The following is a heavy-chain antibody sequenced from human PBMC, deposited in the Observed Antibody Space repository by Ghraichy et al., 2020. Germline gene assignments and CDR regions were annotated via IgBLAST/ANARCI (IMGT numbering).Heavy chain of an antibody. CDR3: ARAFPPFTIFGVVSLPFDY. V-gene: IGHV4-31*03. J-gene: IGHJ4*02. Sequence: SETLSLTCTVSGGSISSGGYYWSWIRQHPGKGLEWIAYIYYSGITYYNPSLESRVSISVDTSNNQFSLKLTSVTAADTAVYYCARAFPPFTIFGVVSLPFDYWGQGTLVTVSS. D-gene: IGHD3-3*01. CDR1: GGSISSGGYY. CDR2: IYYSGIT.